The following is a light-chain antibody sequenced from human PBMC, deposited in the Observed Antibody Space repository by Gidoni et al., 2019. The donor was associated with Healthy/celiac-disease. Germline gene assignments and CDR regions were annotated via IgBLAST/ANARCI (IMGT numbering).Light chain of an antibody. CDR1: SLRSYY. J-gene: IGLJ2*01. V-gene: IGLV3-19*01. CDR2: GKN. CDR3: NSRESSGNHLV. Sequence: SSELTQDPAVSVALGQTVRITCQGDSLRSYYASWYQQNPGQAPVLVIYGKNNRPSGIPDRCSGSSSGNTASLTITGAQAEDEADYYCNSRESSGNHLVVGGGTKLTVL.